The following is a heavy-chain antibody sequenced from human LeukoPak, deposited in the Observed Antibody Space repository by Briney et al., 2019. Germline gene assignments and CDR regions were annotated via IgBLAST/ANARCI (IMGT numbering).Heavy chain of an antibody. V-gene: IGHV3-11*01. Sequence: GGSLRLSCAASGFTFSDYYMSWIRQAPGKGLEWVSYISSSGSTIYYADSVKGRFTISRDNAKNSLYLQMNSLRAEDTAVYYCARDYERVVPAARYYYYTDVWGKGTTVTVSS. CDR2: ISSSGSTI. J-gene: IGHJ6*03. CDR1: GFTFSDYY. D-gene: IGHD2-2*01. CDR3: ARDYERVVPAARYYYYTDV.